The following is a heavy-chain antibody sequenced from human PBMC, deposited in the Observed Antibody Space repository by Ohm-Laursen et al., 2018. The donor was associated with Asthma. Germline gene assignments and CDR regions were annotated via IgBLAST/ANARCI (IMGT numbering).Heavy chain of an antibody. CDR1: GDSISSGNNY. V-gene: IGHV4-31*02. D-gene: IGHD3-22*01. J-gene: IGHJ4*02. Sequence: TLSLTWPVSGDSISSGNNYWSWIRQHPGKGLEWIGYIYYSGITYSNPSLRSRVSISVDTSKNQFSLKLSPVTAADTAVYYCARGTFYYESTGYYFFDHWGQGALVTVSS. CDR2: IYYSGIT. CDR3: ARGTFYYESTGYYFFDH.